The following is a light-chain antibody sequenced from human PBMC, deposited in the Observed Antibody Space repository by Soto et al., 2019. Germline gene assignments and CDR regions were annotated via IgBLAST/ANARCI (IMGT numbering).Light chain of an antibody. CDR2: AAS. CDR3: QQYGDSPLT. V-gene: IGKV3-20*01. CDR1: QSVSGSY. J-gene: IGKJ4*01. Sequence: ENVLTQSPGSLSLSPGSRATISCRASQSVSGSYLAWYQQKPGQAPRLLIYAASSRATGIQDRFSGSASGTDFTLTIRRLDPEELAVYHCQQYGDSPLTVGGCNKVELK.